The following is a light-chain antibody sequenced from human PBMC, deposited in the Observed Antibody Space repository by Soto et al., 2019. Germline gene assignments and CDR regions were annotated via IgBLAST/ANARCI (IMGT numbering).Light chain of an antibody. CDR2: GNI. CDR3: QSYDSSLSGVV. CDR1: SSNIGAGYE. V-gene: IGLV1-40*01. J-gene: IGLJ3*02. Sequence: QPVLTQPPSVSGAPGQRVTISCTGSSSNIGAGYEVHWYRQVPGTAPELLMYGNIYRPTWVPDRFSGSKSGASVSLVITGLQAEDEADYHCQSYDSSLSGVVFGGGTKVTVL.